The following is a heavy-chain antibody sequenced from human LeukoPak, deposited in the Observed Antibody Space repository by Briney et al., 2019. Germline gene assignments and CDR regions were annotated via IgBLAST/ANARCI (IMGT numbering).Heavy chain of an antibody. CDR1: GFTFSSYA. J-gene: IGHJ4*02. V-gene: IGHV3-21*01. CDR3: ASPLSYYDSSGYYYGDY. Sequence: GGSLRLSCAASGFTFSSYAMSWVRQAPGKGLEWVSSISSSSSYIYYADSVKGRFTISRDNAKNSLYLQMNSLRAEDTAVYYCASPLSYYDSSGYYYGDYWGQGTLVTVSS. CDR2: ISSSSSYI. D-gene: IGHD3-22*01.